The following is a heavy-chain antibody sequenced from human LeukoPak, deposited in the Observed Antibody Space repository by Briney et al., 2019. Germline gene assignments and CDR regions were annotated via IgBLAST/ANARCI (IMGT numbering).Heavy chain of an antibody. D-gene: IGHD6-13*01. Sequence: GGSLRLSCAASGFTFTTYTISWVRQAPGKGLEWVSSIYGDASKTFYADSVRGRFTISRDSSKNTLYLQMNSLRAEDTAVYYCAREQGAAAFDYWGQGTLVTVSS. CDR1: GFTFTTYT. CDR3: AREQGAAAFDY. J-gene: IGHJ4*02. CDR2: IYGDASKT. V-gene: IGHV3-23*01.